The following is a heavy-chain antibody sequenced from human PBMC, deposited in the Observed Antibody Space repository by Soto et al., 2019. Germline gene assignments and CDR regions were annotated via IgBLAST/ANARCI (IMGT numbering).Heavy chain of an antibody. D-gene: IGHD4-17*01. V-gene: IGHV3-21*01. CDR1: GFTFSSYS. CDR2: ISSSSSYI. CDR3: ARDRWDYCGEFDAFDI. Sequence: EVQLVESGGGLVKPGGSLRLSCAASGFTFSSYSMNWVRQAAGKGLEWVSSISSSSSYIYYADSVKGRFTISRDNAKNSLYLQMNSLRAEDTAVYYCARDRWDYCGEFDAFDIWGQGTMVTVSS. J-gene: IGHJ3*02.